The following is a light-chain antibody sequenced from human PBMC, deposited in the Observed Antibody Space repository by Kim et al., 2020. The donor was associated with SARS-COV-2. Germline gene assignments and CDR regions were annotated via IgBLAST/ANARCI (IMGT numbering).Light chain of an antibody. CDR3: QVWDSSSVV. V-gene: IGLV3-21*04. J-gene: IGLJ2*01. CDR2: YDS. CDR1: NIGNKS. Sequence: VAPGKTASRTLGGTNIGNKSVHWYQKKPGQAPVLVIYYDSDRPSGIPERFSGSNSGNTATLTISRVEAGDEADYYCQVWDSSSVVFGGGTQLTVL.